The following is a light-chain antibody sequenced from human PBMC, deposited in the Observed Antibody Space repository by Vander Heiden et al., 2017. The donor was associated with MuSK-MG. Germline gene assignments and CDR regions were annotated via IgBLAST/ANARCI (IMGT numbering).Light chain of an antibody. CDR1: QGISSY. V-gene: IGKV1-9*01. Sequence: QLPQSPSSLSASVGDRVTITCRASQGISSYLAWYQQKPETAPKLLIYAASTLQSGVPSRFSGSGSGTDFILTISSLQPEDFATYYCQQLNSYPVTFGGGTKVEI. J-gene: IGKJ4*01. CDR3: QQLNSYPVT. CDR2: AAS.